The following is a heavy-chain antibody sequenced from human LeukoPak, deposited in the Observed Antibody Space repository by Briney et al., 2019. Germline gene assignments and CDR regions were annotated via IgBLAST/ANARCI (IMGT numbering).Heavy chain of an antibody. J-gene: IGHJ4*02. Sequence: GGSLRLSCAASGFTFSSYAMSWVRQAPGKGLEWVSAISGSGGSTYYADSVKGRFTISRDNSKNTLYLQMNSLRAEDTAVYYCAKDYYDSSGYYGDMVDYWGQGTLVTVSS. D-gene: IGHD3-22*01. CDR1: GFTFSSYA. V-gene: IGHV3-23*01. CDR2: ISGSGGST. CDR3: AKDYYDSSGYYGDMVDY.